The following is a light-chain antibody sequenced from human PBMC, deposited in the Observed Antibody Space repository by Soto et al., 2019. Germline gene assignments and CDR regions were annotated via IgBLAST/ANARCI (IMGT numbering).Light chain of an antibody. J-gene: IGKJ1*01. Sequence: EIVLTQSPGTLSLSPGERATLSCRASQSVSSSYLAWYQQKPGQAPRLLIYGASSRATGILDRFSGSGSGTDCTLTISRLEPEDFAVYYCQQYGSSQWTFGQGTKVEIK. V-gene: IGKV3-20*01. CDR1: QSVSSSY. CDR2: GAS. CDR3: QQYGSSQWT.